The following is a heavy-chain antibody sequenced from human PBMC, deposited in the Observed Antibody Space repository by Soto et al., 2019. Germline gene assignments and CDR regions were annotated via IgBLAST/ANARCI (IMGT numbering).Heavy chain of an antibody. CDR1: GYTFTGYY. CDR2: INPNSGGT. J-gene: IGHJ6*02. D-gene: IGHD6-13*01. V-gene: IGHV1-2*02. Sequence: QVQLVQSGAEVKKPGASVKVSCKASGYTFTGYYMHWVRQAPGQGLEWMGWINPNSGGTNYAQKFQGRVTMTRDTSISTAYMELSRLRSDDTAVYYCARNIAPSLRASHYYYGMDVWGQGTTVTVSS. CDR3: ARNIAPSLRASHYYYGMDV.